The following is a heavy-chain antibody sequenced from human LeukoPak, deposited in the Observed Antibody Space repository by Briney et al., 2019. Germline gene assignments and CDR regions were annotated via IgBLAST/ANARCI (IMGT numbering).Heavy chain of an antibody. J-gene: IGHJ4*02. D-gene: IGHD3-22*01. CDR2: IYTSGST. CDR1: GGSISSGCYY. CDR3: ARVTTGGYYNC. Sequence: SETLSLTCTVSGGSISSGCYYWSWIRQPAGKGLEWIGRIYTSGSTNYNPSLKSRVTISVDTSKNQFSLKLSSVTAADTAVYYCARVTTGGYYNCWGQGTLVTVSS. V-gene: IGHV4-61*02.